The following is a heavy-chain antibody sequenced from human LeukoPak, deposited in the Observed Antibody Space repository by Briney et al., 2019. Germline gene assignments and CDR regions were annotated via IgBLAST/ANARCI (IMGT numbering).Heavy chain of an antibody. CDR1: GFTFSSYW. CDR2: IKQDGSEK. J-gene: IGHJ4*02. Sequence: GGSLRLSCAASGFTFSSYWMSGVRQAPGKGLEWVANIKQDGSEKYYVDSAKGRFTISRDNAKNSLYLQMNSLRAEDTAVYYCARDRGSYACFDYWGQGTLVTVSS. CDR3: ARDRGSYACFDY. V-gene: IGHV3-7*01. D-gene: IGHD1-26*01.